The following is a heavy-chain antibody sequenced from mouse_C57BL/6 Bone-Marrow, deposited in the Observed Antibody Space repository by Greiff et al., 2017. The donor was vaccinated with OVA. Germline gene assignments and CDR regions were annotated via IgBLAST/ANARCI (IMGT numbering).Heavy chain of an antibody. V-gene: IGHV5-4*01. Sequence: EVQLVESGGGLVKPGGSLKLSCAASGFTFSSHAMSWVRQTPEKRLEWVATISDGGSYTYYPDNVKGRFTISRDNAKNNLYLQMSHLKSEDTAMYYCARDRGYDYVDYWGQGTTLTVSS. CDR3: ARDRGYDYVDY. CDR2: ISDGGSYT. J-gene: IGHJ2*01. CDR1: GFTFSSHA. D-gene: IGHD2-3*01.